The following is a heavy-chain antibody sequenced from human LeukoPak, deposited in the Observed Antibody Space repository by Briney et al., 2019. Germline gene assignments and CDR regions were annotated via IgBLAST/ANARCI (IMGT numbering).Heavy chain of an antibody. CDR1: GGSISSSSSY. Sequence: SETLSLTCTVSGGSISSSSSYWSWIRQPAGKGLEWIGRIYASGTSNYNPSPKSRVTISVDTSKNQFSLKLTSVTAADTAVYYCARDVWDEALAANDPNWFDHWGQGTLVTVSS. D-gene: IGHD6-13*01. CDR3: ARDVWDEALAANDPNWFDH. V-gene: IGHV4-61*02. CDR2: IYASGTS. J-gene: IGHJ5*02.